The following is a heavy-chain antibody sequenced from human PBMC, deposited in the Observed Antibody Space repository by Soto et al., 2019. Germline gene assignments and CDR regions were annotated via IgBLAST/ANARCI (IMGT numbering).Heavy chain of an antibody. CDR2: ISYDGSNK. Sequence: GGSLRLSCAASGFTFSSYAMHWVRQAPGKGLEWVAVISYDGSNKYYADSVKGRFTISRDNSKNTLYLQMNSLRAEDTAVYYCAREPSITIFGVVTNWGFDYWGQGTLVTVSS. J-gene: IGHJ4*02. CDR3: AREPSITIFGVVTNWGFDY. D-gene: IGHD3-3*01. V-gene: IGHV3-30-3*01. CDR1: GFTFSSYA.